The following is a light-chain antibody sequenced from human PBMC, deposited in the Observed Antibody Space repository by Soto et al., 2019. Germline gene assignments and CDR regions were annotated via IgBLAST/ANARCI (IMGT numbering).Light chain of an antibody. CDR2: DAS. CDR3: PQRSDWPST. CDR1: QSDGSY. J-gene: IGKJ4*01. Sequence: EIVLTQSPATLSLSPGDRATLSCRASQSDGSYLGWYQQRPGQAPRLLIYDASNRATGIPARFSGSGSGTDFTLTISSLEPEDFAVYYCPQRSDWPSTFGGGTKVEIK. V-gene: IGKV3-11*01.